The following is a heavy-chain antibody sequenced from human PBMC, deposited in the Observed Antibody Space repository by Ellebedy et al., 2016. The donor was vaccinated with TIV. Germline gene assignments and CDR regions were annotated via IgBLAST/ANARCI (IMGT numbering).Heavy chain of an antibody. CDR2: ISFISSYI. Sequence: GESLKISCAASGFTFSSYAMSWVRQAPGKGLEWVSSISFISSYIYYADSVKGRFTISRDNAKNSLYLQMNSLGAEDTAVYYCARALPPYDSSGLYAFDIWGQGTTVTVSS. J-gene: IGHJ3*02. V-gene: IGHV3-21*01. D-gene: IGHD3-22*01. CDR1: GFTFSSYA. CDR3: ARALPPYDSSGLYAFDI.